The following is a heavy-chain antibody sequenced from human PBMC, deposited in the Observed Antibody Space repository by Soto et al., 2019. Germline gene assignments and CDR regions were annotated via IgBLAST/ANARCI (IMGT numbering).Heavy chain of an antibody. Sequence: LRLSCAASGFTFSSYGMHWVRQAPGKGLEWVAVISYDGSNKYYADSVKGRFTISRDNSKNTLYLQMNSLRAEDTAVYYCAKPGRLSSSWPYFDYWGQGTLVTVSS. V-gene: IGHV3-30*18. CDR3: AKPGRLSSSWPYFDY. J-gene: IGHJ4*02. CDR2: ISYDGSNK. D-gene: IGHD6-13*01. CDR1: GFTFSSYG.